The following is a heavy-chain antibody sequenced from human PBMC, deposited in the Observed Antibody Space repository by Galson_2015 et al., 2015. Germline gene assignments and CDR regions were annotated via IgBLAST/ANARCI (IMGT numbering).Heavy chain of an antibody. D-gene: IGHD6-19*01. J-gene: IGHJ4*02. V-gene: IGHV3-30*03. Sequence: SLRLSCAASGFTFSSYGMHWVRQAPGKGLEWVAVISYDGSSKYYADSVKGRFTISRDNSKNTLYLQMNSLRAEDTAVYYCARGGAVAVAGTFDYWGQGTLVTVSS. CDR3: ARGGAVAVAGTFDY. CDR2: ISYDGSSK. CDR1: GFTFSSYG.